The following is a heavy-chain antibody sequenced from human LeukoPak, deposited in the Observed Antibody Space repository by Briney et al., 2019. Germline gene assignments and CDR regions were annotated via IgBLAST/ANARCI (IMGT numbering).Heavy chain of an antibody. CDR3: ARGPTMVRGARYYFDY. CDR2: INHSGST. J-gene: IGHJ4*02. V-gene: IGHV4-34*01. CDR1: GGAFSGYY. D-gene: IGHD3-10*01. Sequence: SETLSLTCAVSGGAFSGYYWSWIRQPPGKGLEWIGEINHSGSTNYNPSLKSRVTISVDTSKNKFSLKLSSVTAADTAVYYCARGPTMVRGARYYFDYWGQGTLVTVSS.